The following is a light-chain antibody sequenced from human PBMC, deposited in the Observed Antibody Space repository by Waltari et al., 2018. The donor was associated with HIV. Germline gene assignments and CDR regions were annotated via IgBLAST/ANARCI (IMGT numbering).Light chain of an antibody. V-gene: IGLV2-14*01. CDR1: DLNGYEY. CDR3: TSYISGTTPV. CDR2: EVT. Sequence: QSALTQPASVSGSPGQSISISCDLNGYEYVSWYQRHPGKAPKVIIYEVTNRPSGLSNLFSGSKSCNTATLPISRLQPEDEADYFCTSYISGTTPVFGRGTRVTVL. J-gene: IGLJ2*01.